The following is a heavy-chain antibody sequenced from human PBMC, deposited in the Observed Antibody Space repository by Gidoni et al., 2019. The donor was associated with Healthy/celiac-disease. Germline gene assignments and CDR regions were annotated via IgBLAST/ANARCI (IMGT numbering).Heavy chain of an antibody. D-gene: IGHD3-3*01. V-gene: IGHV3-48*02. CDR2: ISSSSSTI. CDR3: AREGRDGYNFGSPGY. J-gene: IGHJ4*02. Sequence: EVQLVESGGGLVQPGGSLRITCPASGFTFSSYSMNWVRQAPGKGLEWVSYISSSSSTIYYADSVKGRFTISRDNAKNSLYLQMNSLRDEDTAVYYCAREGRDGYNFGSPGYWGQGTLVTVSS. CDR1: GFTFSSYS.